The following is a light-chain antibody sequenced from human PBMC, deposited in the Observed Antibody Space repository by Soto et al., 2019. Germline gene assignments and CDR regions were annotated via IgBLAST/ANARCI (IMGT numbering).Light chain of an antibody. CDR3: QQYGSSPPT. CDR1: QSVGSY. J-gene: IGKJ1*01. Sequence: EIVLTQSPATLSLSPGERATPSCRASQSVGSYLAWYQQKPGQAPRLLIYDASDRATGIPARFSGSGSGTDFTLTISSLEPEDFAVYYCQQYGSSPPTFGQGTKVDIK. V-gene: IGKV3-11*01. CDR2: DAS.